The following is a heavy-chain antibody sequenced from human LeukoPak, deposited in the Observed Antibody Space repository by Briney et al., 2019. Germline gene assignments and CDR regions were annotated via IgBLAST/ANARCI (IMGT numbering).Heavy chain of an antibody. CDR1: GFTFSSYA. D-gene: IGHD3-22*01. J-gene: IGHJ6*03. Sequence: GSLRLSCAASGFTFSSYAMSWIRQPPGKGLEWIGEINHSGSTNYNPSLKSRVTISVDTSKNQFSLKLSSVTAADTAVYYCARGYKNYYDSSGYPRHYYYYYMDVWGKGTTVTVSS. V-gene: IGHV4-34*01. CDR2: INHSGST. CDR3: ARGYKNYYDSSGYPRHYYYYYMDV.